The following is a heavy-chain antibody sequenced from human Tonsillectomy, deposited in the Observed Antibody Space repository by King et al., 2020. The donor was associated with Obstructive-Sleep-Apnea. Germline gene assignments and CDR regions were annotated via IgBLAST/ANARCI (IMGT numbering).Heavy chain of an antibody. CDR2: IYYSGST. J-gene: IGHJ4*02. CDR3: AGDDGSGYHPNGHDY. D-gene: IGHD3-22*01. Sequence: QLQESGPGLVKPSETLSLTCTVSGGSISSSSYYWGWIRQPPGKGLEWIGSIYYSGSTYYNPSLKSRVTISVATSKNQFSLKLSLVTAADTAVYYCAGDDGSGYHPNGHDYWGQGTLVTVSS. CDR1: GGSISSSSYY. V-gene: IGHV4-39*07.